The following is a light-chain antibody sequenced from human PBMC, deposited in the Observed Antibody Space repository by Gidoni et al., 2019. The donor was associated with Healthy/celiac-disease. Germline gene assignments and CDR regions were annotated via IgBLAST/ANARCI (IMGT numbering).Light chain of an antibody. Sequence: SYELTQPPSVSVSPGQTASITCSGDKLGDKYACWYQQKPGQSPVLVLYQDSKRPSGIPARFSGFNSGNTATLTISGTQAMDWGDYYCQAWDSSTVVFGGGTKLTVL. J-gene: IGLJ2*01. V-gene: IGLV3-1*01. CDR2: QDS. CDR3: QAWDSSTVV. CDR1: KLGDKY.